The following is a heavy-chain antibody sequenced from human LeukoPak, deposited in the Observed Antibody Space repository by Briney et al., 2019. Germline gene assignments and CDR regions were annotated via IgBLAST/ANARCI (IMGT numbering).Heavy chain of an antibody. CDR1: GGSISSYY. CDR3: AAHGDYYDSSGLDY. D-gene: IGHD3-22*01. Sequence: SETLSLTCTVSGGSISSYYWSWIRQPPGKGLEWIGYIYYSGSTNYNPSLKSRVTISVDTSKNQFSLKLSSVTAADTAVYYCAAHGDYYDSSGLDYWGQGTLVTVSS. J-gene: IGHJ4*02. CDR2: IYYSGST. V-gene: IGHV4-59*01.